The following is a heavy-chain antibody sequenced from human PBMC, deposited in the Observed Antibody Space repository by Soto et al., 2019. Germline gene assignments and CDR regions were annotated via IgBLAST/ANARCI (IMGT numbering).Heavy chain of an antibody. CDR1: GFTFTSSA. D-gene: IGHD4-17*01. CDR2: IVVGSGKT. Sequence: MQLVQSGPEVTKPGTSVKVSCKASGFTFTSSAVQWVRQARGQRLEWIGWIVVGSGKTNYAQKFQERVTITRDMSTNTAYMELSSLRSEDTAVYYCATNHDYAGNVTYYYYYYGMDVCGQGTTVTVSS. J-gene: IGHJ6*02. V-gene: IGHV1-58*01. CDR3: ATNHDYAGNVTYYYYYYGMDV.